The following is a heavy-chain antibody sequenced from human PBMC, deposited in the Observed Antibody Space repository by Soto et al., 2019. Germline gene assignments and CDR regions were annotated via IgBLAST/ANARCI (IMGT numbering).Heavy chain of an antibody. Sequence: EVQLVESGGGLVQPGGSLRLSCAASGFTFSNYWMHWVRQAPGEGLVWVSRIKTDGSVTSYADSVKGRFSISRDNAKNTMYLQMNSLRAEDTAVYYCARVGVGHYDCDYWGQGTLVTVSS. CDR3: ARVGVGHYDCDY. J-gene: IGHJ4*02. CDR1: GFTFSNYW. V-gene: IGHV3-74*01. CDR2: IKTDGSVT. D-gene: IGHD3-16*01.